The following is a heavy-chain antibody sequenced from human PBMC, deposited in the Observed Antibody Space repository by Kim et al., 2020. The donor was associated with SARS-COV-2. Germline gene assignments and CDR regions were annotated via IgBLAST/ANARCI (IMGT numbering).Heavy chain of an antibody. CDR3: TTDPPKYCSSTSCYKARYYYGMDV. D-gene: IGHD2-2*02. J-gene: IGHJ6*02. V-gene: IGHV3-15*01. CDR1: GFTFSNAW. CDR2: IKSKTDGGTT. Sequence: GGSLRLSCAASGFTFSNAWMSWVRQAPGKGLEWVGRIKSKTDGGTTDYAAPVKGRFTISRDDSKNTLYLQMNSLKTEDTAVYYCTTDPPKYCSSTSCYKARYYYGMDVWGQGTTVTVSS.